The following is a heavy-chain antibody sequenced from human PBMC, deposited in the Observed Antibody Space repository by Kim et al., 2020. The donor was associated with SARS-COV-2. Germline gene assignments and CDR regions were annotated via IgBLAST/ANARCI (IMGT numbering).Heavy chain of an antibody. V-gene: IGHV3-23*01. CDR3: ARSGSPDY. Sequence: GGNTYYAESVKGRFTTSRDNSKNTGCLQMSSLRDGDTAVYYCARSGSPDYWGPGTLVTVSS. D-gene: IGHD3-3*01. CDR2: GGNT. J-gene: IGHJ4*02.